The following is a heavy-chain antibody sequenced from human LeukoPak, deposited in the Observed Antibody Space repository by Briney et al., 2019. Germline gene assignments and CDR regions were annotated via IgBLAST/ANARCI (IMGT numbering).Heavy chain of an antibody. CDR1: GYTFTDYS. V-gene: IGHV1-2*02. CDR3: VRGGELNGDYLPPYTCFDP. D-gene: IGHD4-17*01. Sequence: ASVKVSCKASGYTFTDYSMHWVRQAPGQGLEWMGWINPNSGSTNYPQKFQGRVTMTRDTSVNTAYMELNRLTSDDTAVYYCVRGGELNGDYLPPYTCFDPWGQGALVTVSS. CDR2: INPNSGST. J-gene: IGHJ5*02.